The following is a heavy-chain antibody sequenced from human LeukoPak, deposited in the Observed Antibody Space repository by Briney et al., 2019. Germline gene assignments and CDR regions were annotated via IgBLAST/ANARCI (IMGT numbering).Heavy chain of an antibody. Sequence: PGGSLRLSCAASGFTFSSYAMHWVRQAPGKGVEWVAVISYDGSTKYYADSVKGRFTISRDNSKNTLYLQMNSLRAEDTAVYYCARDGRAVAGPLDYWGQGTLVTVSS. CDR3: ARDGRAVAGPLDY. CDR1: GFTFSSYA. D-gene: IGHD6-19*01. J-gene: IGHJ4*02. V-gene: IGHV3-30*04. CDR2: ISYDGSTK.